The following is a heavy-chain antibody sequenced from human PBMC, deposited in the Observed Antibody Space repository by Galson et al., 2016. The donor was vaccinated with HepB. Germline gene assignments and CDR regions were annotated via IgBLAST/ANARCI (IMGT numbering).Heavy chain of an antibody. D-gene: IGHD2/OR15-2a*01. Sequence: ETLSLTCTVSGGSTFSHYWSWIRQPPGKGLEWIGHLYYSGRPSYNPSLKSRVTVSIDASTNQVSLTMTSVTAADTAVYYCARQQNDGHGMEGWGQGTTVTVSS. CDR1: GGSTFSHY. CDR3: ARQQNDGHGMEG. V-gene: IGHV4-59*08. CDR2: LYYSGRP. J-gene: IGHJ6*02.